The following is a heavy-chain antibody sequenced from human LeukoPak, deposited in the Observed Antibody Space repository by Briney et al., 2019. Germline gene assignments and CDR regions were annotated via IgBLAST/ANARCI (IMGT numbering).Heavy chain of an antibody. CDR1: GFTFSDYY. CDR2: ISSSSSYT. J-gene: IGHJ3*02. CDR3: AKGGMTTVTTDAFDI. Sequence: GGSLRLSCAASGFTFSDYYMSWIRQAPGKGLEWVSYISSSSSYTNYADSVKGRFTISRDNAKNSLYLQMNSLRAEDTAVYYCAKGGMTTVTTDAFDIWGQGTMVTVSS. D-gene: IGHD4-17*01. V-gene: IGHV3-11*05.